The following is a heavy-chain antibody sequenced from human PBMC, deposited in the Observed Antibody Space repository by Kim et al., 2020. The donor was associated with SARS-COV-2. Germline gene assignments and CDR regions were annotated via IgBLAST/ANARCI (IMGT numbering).Heavy chain of an antibody. CDR1: GGSISSSSYY. D-gene: IGHD6-19*01. Sequence: SETLSLTCTVSGGSISSSSYYWGWIRQPPGKGLEWIGSIYYSGSTYYNPSLKSRVTISVDTSKNQFSLKLSSVTAADTAVYYCARHRGPIAVAGDFDYWGQGTLVTVSS. V-gene: IGHV4-39*01. CDR3: ARHRGPIAVAGDFDY. J-gene: IGHJ4*02. CDR2: IYYSGST.